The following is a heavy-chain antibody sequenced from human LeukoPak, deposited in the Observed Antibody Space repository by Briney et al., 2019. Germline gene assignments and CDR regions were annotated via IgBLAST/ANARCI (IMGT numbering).Heavy chain of an antibody. J-gene: IGHJ6*03. CDR3: AKDTVKVTTIRRVPHYMDV. V-gene: IGHV3-23*01. D-gene: IGHD5-12*01. CDR1: GFTFSNYA. Sequence: GGSLRLSCAASGFTFSNYAMRWVRQAPGKGLEWVSGISGSGDSTYYADSVKGRFTLSRDNSKNTLYLQMNSLRAEDTAVYYCAKDTVKVTTIRRVPHYMDVWGKGTTVTISS. CDR2: ISGSGDST.